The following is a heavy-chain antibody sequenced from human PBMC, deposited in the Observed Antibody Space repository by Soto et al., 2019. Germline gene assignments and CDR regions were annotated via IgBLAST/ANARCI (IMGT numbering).Heavy chain of an antibody. J-gene: IGHJ6*02. CDR2: IIPIFGTA. V-gene: IGHV1-69*01. CDR3: ARSKRGYFDWDPCYYYGMDV. Sequence: QVQLVQSGAEVKKPGSSVKVSCKASGGTFSSYAISWVRQAPGQGLEWMGGIIPIFGTANYAQKFQGRVTITADESTSTAYMELSSLRSEDTAVYYCARSKRGYFDWDPCYYYGMDVWGQGTTVTVSS. D-gene: IGHD3-9*01. CDR1: GGTFSSYA.